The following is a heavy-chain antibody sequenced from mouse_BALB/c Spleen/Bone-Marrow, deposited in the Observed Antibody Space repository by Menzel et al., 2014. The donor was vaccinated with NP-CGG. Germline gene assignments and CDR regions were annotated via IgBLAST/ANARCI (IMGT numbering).Heavy chain of an antibody. J-gene: IGHJ3*01. CDR2: IYPGDGDT. D-gene: IGHD1-1*01. CDR3: ASGSSSFAY. V-gene: IGHV1-82*01. CDR1: GYAFXSSW. Sequence: VQLQQSGPELVKPGASVKISCKASGYAFXSSWMNWVKQRPGQGLEWIGRIYPGDGDTNYNGKFKGKATLTADKSSSTAYMQPSSLTSVDSAVYFCASGSSSFAYWGQGTLVTVSA.